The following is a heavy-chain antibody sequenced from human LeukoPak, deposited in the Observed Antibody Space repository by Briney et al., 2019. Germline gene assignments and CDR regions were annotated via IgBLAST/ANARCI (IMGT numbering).Heavy chain of an antibody. J-gene: IGHJ6*02. CDR3: AREWFGDLSNYYYYGMDV. Sequence: ASVKVSCKASGYTFTGYYMHWVRQAPGQGLEWMGWINPNSGGTNYAQKFQGWVTMTRDTSISTAYMELSRLRPDDTAVYYCAREWFGDLSNYYYYGMDVWGQGTTVTVSS. V-gene: IGHV1-2*04. CDR1: GYTFTGYY. CDR2: INPNSGGT. D-gene: IGHD3-10*01.